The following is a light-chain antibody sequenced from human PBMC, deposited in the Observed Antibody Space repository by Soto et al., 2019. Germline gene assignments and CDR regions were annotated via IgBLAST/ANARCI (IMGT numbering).Light chain of an antibody. CDR1: MRDVGAYNL. V-gene: IGLV2-14*01. Sequence: QSALTQPASVSGSPGQSITISCAGTMRDVGAYNLVSWYQQHPRRAPQLIIYEVRNRPSGISFRFSGSKSGNMASLTISGLQAEDEADYYCSSYTSRSSLIFGGGTKVAVL. CDR2: EVR. J-gene: IGLJ2*01. CDR3: SSYTSRSSLI.